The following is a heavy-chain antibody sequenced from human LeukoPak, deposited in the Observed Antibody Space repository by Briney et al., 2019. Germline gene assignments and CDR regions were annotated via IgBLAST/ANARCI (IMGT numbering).Heavy chain of an antibody. V-gene: IGHV4-31*03. CDR3: AREVWQLVPDY. CDR1: GGSISSGGYY. Sequence: PSETLSLTCTVSGGSISSGGYYWSWIRQHPWKGLEWIGYIYYSGSTYYNPSLKSRVTISVDTSKNQFSLKLSSVTAADTAVYYCAREVWQLVPDYWGQGTLVTVSS. J-gene: IGHJ4*02. D-gene: IGHD6-6*01. CDR2: IYYSGST.